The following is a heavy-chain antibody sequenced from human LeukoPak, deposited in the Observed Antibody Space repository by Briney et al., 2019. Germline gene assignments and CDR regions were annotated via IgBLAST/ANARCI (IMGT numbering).Heavy chain of an antibody. V-gene: IGHV4-39*01. CDR3: ARQETLPRGYYYDSSGSQNWFDP. J-gene: IGHJ5*02. Sequence: SETLSLTCTVSGVSISSSSYYWGWIRQPPGKGLEWIGSIYYSGSTYYNPSLKSRVTISVDTSKNQFSLKLSSVTAADTAVYYCARQETLPRGYYYDSSGSQNWFDPWGQGTLVTVSS. CDR2: IYYSGST. D-gene: IGHD3-22*01. CDR1: GVSISSSSYY.